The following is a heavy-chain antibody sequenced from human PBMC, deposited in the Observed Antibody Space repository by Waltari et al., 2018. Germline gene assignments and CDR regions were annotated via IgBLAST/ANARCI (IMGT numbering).Heavy chain of an antibody. Sequence: QAQLVQSGAEVKKPGASVRVSCKTSGYTFSSDGSTWGRQVSGQGLEGLGWISTYNGNRNYSQKMQGRLSMTTEADTTTAYMDLRSLRSDDTAMYYCVRGGPWKLVQGNAFDYWGQGTMITVSP. CDR3: VRGGPWKLVQGNAFDY. CDR2: ISTYNGNR. V-gene: IGHV1-18*01. D-gene: IGHD6-6*01. J-gene: IGHJ3*01. CDR1: GYTFSSDG.